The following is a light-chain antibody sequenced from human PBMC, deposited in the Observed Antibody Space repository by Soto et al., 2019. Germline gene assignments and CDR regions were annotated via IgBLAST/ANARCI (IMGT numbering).Light chain of an antibody. CDR3: SSFAGNNNLV. V-gene: IGLV2-8*01. CDR1: SSDVGGYNY. Sequence: QSALTQRPSASGSPGQSVTISCTGTSSDVGGYNYVSWYQQHPGKAPKLMISEVSKRPSGVPDRFSGSKSGNTPSLTVSGLQAEDEADYYCSSFAGNNNLVFGGGTKVTVL. CDR2: EVS. J-gene: IGLJ2*01.